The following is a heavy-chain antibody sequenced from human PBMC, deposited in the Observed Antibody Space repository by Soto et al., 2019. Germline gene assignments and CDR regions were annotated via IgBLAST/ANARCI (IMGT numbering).Heavy chain of an antibody. CDR2: IYSGGST. J-gene: IGHJ6*02. CDR3: ARDPVIAASRHYYYGMDV. D-gene: IGHD6-6*01. CDR1: GFTVSSNY. Sequence: GGSLRLSCAASGFTVSSNYMSWVRQAPGKGLEWVSVIYSGGSTYYADSVKGRFTISRDNSKNTLYLQMNSLRAEDTAVYYCARDPVIAASRHYYYGMDVWGQGTTVTVYS. V-gene: IGHV3-53*01.